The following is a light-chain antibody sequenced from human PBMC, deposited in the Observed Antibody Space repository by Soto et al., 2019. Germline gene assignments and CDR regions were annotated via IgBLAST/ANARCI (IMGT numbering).Light chain of an antibody. V-gene: IGLV4-69*01. CDR1: SGHSSYD. J-gene: IGLJ2*01. Sequence: QLVLTQSPSASASLGASVKLTCTLSSGHSSYDIAWHQQQPDKGPRFLMTVNSGGSHNKGDGIPDRFSGSSSGAERHLTISSLQSEDEADYYCQTWGTGYVVFGGGTKVTVL. CDR3: QTWGTGYVV. CDR2: VNSGGSH.